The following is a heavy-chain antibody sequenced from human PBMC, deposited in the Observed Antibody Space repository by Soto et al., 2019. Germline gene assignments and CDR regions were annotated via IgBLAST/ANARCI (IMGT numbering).Heavy chain of an antibody. Sequence: ASVKVSCKASGGTFSSYAISWVRQAPGQGLEWMGGIIPIFGTANYAQKFQGRVTITADESTSTAYMELSSLRSEDTAVYYCAREVALGGGAIDYWGQGTLVTVSS. CDR1: GGTFSSYA. J-gene: IGHJ4*02. CDR2: IIPIFGTA. D-gene: IGHD1-26*01. CDR3: AREVALGGGAIDY. V-gene: IGHV1-69*13.